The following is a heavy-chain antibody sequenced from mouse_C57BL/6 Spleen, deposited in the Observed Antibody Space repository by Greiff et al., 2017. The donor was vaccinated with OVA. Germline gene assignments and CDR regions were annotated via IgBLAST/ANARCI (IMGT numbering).Heavy chain of an antibody. CDR1: GYAFSSSW. D-gene: IGHD2-4*01. CDR3: AREGDYDYPFAY. CDR2: IYPGDGDT. J-gene: IGHJ3*01. Sequence: VQLQQSGPELVKPGASVKISCKASGYAFSSSWMNWVKQRPGKGLEWIGRIYPGDGDTNYNGKFKGKATLTADKSSSTAYMQLSSLTSEDSAVYFCAREGDYDYPFAYWGQGTLVTVSA. V-gene: IGHV1-82*01.